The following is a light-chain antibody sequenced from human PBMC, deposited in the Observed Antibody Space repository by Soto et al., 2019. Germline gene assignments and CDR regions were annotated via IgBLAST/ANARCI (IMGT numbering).Light chain of an antibody. J-gene: IGLJ2*01. Sequence: QSALTQPASVSGSPGQSITISCTGTSSDVGSYNLVSWYQQHPGKAPKLMIYEGSKRPSGVSNRCSGSKSGNTAALTISGLQAEDEADYYSCSYAGSSTFVVFGGGTKLTVL. CDR1: SSDVGSYNL. V-gene: IGLV2-23*03. CDR2: EGS. CDR3: CSYAGSSTFVV.